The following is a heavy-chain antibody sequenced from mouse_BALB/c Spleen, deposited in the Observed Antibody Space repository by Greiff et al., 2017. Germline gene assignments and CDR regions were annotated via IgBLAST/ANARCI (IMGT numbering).Heavy chain of an antibody. CDR1: GYSFTGYY. J-gene: IGHJ4*01. CDR2: INPYNGAT. D-gene: IGHD1-1*01. CDR3: ARWYYYGSSYDAMDY. Sequence: VQLQQSGPELVKPGASVKISCKASGYSFTGYYMHWVKQSHVKSLEWIGRINPYNGATSYNQNFKDKASLTVDKSSSTAYMELHSLTSEDSAVYYCARWYYYGSSYDAMDYWGQGTSVTVSS. V-gene: IGHV1-31*01.